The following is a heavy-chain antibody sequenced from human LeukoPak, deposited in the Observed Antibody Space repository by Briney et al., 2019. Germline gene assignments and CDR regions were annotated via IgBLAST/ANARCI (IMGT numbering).Heavy chain of an antibody. CDR2: ISGRAGCP. Sequence: GGSLRLSCAASGFTFSNYAMSWVRQAPGKGLEWVSAISGRAGCPYYADSVKGRFTISRDNSKNTLYLQMNSLRAEDTAVYYCAKGGRWDYYDSSHWGQGTMVTVSP. CDR1: GFTFSNYA. V-gene: IGHV3-23*01. D-gene: IGHD3-22*01. J-gene: IGHJ3*01. CDR3: AKGGRWDYYDSSH.